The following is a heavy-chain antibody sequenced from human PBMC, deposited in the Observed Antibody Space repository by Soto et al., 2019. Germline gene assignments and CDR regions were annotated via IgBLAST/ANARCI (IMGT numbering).Heavy chain of an antibody. J-gene: IGHJ6*01. CDR3: AREIIRTMTPLYGMDV. V-gene: IGHV3-23*01. CDR2: ISGSGGST. Sequence: PVGSLRLSCAASGFTFSNYAVTWVRQAPGKGLEWVAVISGSGGSTYYADSVKGRFTISRDNSMMYVQMNSLRAEDTAVYYCAREIIRTMTPLYGMDVWGQGTTGTVSS. CDR1: GFTFSNYA. D-gene: IGHD4-17*01.